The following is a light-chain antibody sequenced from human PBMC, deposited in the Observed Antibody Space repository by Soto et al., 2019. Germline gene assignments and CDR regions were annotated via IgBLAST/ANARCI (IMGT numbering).Light chain of an antibody. CDR3: SSYTSTTTHIL. CDR2: DVS. V-gene: IGLV2-14*03. J-gene: IGLJ2*01. CDR1: STDIGDYNF. Sequence: QSALTQPASVSGSPGQSITISCTVTSTDIGDYNFVSWYQQHPDKAPKLIIYDVSDRPSGVSTRFSGSKSGNTASLTISGLQAADEADYSCSSYTSTTTHILFGGGTKLTVL.